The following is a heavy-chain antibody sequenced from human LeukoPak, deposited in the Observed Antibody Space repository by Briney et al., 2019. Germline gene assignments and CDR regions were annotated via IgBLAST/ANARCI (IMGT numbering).Heavy chain of an antibody. CDR2: ISGSGGST. Sequence: GGSLRLSCAASGFTFSSYAMSWVRQAPGKGLEWVSAISGSGGSTYYADSVKGRFTISRGNSKNTLYLQMNSLRAEDTAVYYCAKDPPVYSSGWPFDYWGQGTLVTVSS. J-gene: IGHJ4*02. D-gene: IGHD6-19*01. CDR1: GFTFSSYA. CDR3: AKDPPVYSSGWPFDY. V-gene: IGHV3-23*01.